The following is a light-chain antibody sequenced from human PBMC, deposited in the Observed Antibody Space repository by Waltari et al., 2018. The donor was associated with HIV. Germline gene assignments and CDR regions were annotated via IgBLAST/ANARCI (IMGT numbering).Light chain of an antibody. CDR1: SSDVGNYNE. Sequence: QSALTQPPSVSGSLGRSVPIPCPGTSSDVGNYNEVSWYQQSPGTAPKLMIYDVSNRPSGVPDRFSGSKSGNTASLTISGLQAEDEADYYCSSFTTSITVVFGGGTKLTVL. V-gene: IGLV2-18*02. CDR2: DVS. CDR3: SSFTTSITVV. J-gene: IGLJ2*01.